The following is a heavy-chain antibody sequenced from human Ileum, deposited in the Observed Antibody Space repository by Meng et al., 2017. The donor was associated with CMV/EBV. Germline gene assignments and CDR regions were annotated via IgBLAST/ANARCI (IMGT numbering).Heavy chain of an antibody. Sequence: SETLSLTCTASGGSIDSYSYYWGWIRQPPGKGLEWIGTVYYSGSTYYTPSLRSRATISIDTSKNQFSLKLTSVTASDTAVYFCARSDKWDLSIDYWGRGTMVTGSS. J-gene: IGHJ4*02. V-gene: IGHV4-39*01. D-gene: IGHD1-26*01. CDR3: ARSDKWDLSIDY. CDR1: GGSIDSYSYY. CDR2: VYYSGST.